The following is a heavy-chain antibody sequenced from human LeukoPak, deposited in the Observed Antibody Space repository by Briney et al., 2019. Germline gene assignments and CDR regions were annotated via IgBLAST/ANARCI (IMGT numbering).Heavy chain of an antibody. D-gene: IGHD6-13*01. CDR1: RFIFSNYA. CDR2: ISGGGGGT. J-gene: IGHJ4*02. Sequence: GGSLRLSCAASRFIFSNYAMSWVRQAPGKGLEWVSGISGGGGGTYYADSVKGRFTISRDNSKNTLYLQMNSLRADNTAVYYCAKAPPGYSSSWYYFDYWGQGTLVTVSS. CDR3: AKAPPGYSSSWYYFDY. V-gene: IGHV3-23*01.